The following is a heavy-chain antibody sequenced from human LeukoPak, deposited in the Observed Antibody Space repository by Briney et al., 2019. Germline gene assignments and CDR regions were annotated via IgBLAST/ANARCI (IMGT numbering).Heavy chain of an antibody. Sequence: GGSLRLSCAASGFTFSSYEMNWVRQAPGKGLEWVSYISSSGSTIYYADSVKGRFTISRDNAKNSLYLQMNSLRAEDTAVYYCARVNTIFGVVIPDYWGHGTLVTVSS. J-gene: IGHJ4*01. CDR3: ARVNTIFGVVIPDY. CDR1: GFTFSSYE. V-gene: IGHV3-48*03. D-gene: IGHD3-3*01. CDR2: ISSSGSTI.